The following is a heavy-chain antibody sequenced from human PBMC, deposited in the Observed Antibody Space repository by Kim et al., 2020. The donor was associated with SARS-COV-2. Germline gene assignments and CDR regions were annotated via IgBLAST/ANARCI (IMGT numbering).Heavy chain of an antibody. D-gene: IGHD2-15*01. V-gene: IGHV3-30-3*01. J-gene: IGHJ6*01. Sequence: GGSLRLSCAASGFTFSSYTMRWVRQAPGKGLEWVAVISYDGSNKYYADSVKGRFTISRDNSKNTLYLQMNSLRAEDTAVYYCARDWGSCCGGSCQSYYC. CDR1: GFTFSSYT. CDR3: ARDWGSCCGGSCQSYYC. CDR2: ISYDGSNK.